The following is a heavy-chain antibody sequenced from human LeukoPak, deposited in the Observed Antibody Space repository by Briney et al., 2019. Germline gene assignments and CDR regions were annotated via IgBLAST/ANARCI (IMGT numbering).Heavy chain of an antibody. V-gene: IGHV3-23*01. D-gene: IGHD1-1*01. CDR3: AKDLRYNFDY. Sequence: PGGSLRLSCAASGITFSSYAMGWVRQAPGKGLEWVSAISGSGDRTYYADSVKGRFTISRDNSKNTLYLQMHTLRAEDTAVYYCAKDLRYNFDYWGQGTLVTVSS. CDR2: ISGSGDRT. CDR1: GITFSSYA. J-gene: IGHJ4*02.